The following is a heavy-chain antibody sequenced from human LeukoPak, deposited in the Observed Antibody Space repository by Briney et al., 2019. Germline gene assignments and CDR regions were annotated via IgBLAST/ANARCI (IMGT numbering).Heavy chain of an antibody. CDR1: GSSLSELS. V-gene: IGHV1-24*01. D-gene: IGHD5-18*01. CDR3: ASGRPYSLLDY. CDR2: FDVIDSET. Sequence: ASVKVSCTVSGSSLSELSLYWVRQAPGKGLEWMGGFDVIDSETFYAQKFQGRVTMTEDSSTDTAYMELRSLTSDDTALYYCASGRPYSLLDYWGQGTLVTVSS. J-gene: IGHJ4*02.